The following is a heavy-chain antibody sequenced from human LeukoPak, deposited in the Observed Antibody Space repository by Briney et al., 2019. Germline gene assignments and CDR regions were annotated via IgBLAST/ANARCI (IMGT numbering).Heavy chain of an antibody. Sequence: GASVKVSCKASGYTFTSYGINWVRQAPGQGLEWMGWISGYNGNTNYAQKLQGRVTMTTDTSTSTAYMELRSLRSDDTAVYYCARDLSQQQLRYWGQGTQVTVSS. V-gene: IGHV1-18*01. CDR3: ARDLSQQQLRY. CDR2: ISGYNGNT. D-gene: IGHD6-13*01. J-gene: IGHJ4*02. CDR1: GYTFTSYG.